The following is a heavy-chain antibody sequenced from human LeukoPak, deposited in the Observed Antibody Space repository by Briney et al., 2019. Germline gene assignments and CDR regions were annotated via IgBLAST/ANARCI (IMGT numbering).Heavy chain of an antibody. CDR2: INPNSGGT. V-gene: IGHV1-2*02. J-gene: IGHJ4*02. CDR1: GGTFSSYA. CDR3: ARDWYGSGSYYTIFDY. D-gene: IGHD3-10*01. Sequence: GASVKVSCKASGGTFSSYAIGWVRQAPGQGLEWMGWINPNSGGTNYAQKFQGRVTMTRDTSISTAYMELSRLRSDDTAVYYCARDWYGSGSYYTIFDYWGQGTLVTVSS.